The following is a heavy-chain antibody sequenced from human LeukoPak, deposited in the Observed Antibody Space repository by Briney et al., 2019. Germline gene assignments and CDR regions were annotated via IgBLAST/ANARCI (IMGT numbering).Heavy chain of an antibody. Sequence: GGSLRLSCAASGFTFSSYGMHWVRQAPGKGLEWVAVISYDGSNKYYADSVKGRFTISRDNSKNTLYLQMNSLRAEDTAVYYCAKGGTILGVVLPPAAFDIWGQGTMVTVSS. CDR2: ISYDGSNK. CDR3: AKGGTILGVVLPPAAFDI. CDR1: GFTFSSYG. D-gene: IGHD3-3*01. V-gene: IGHV3-30*18. J-gene: IGHJ3*02.